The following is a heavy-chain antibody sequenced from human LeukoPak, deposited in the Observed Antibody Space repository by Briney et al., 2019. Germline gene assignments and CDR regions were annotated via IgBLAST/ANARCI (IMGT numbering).Heavy chain of an antibody. CDR2: TYYRSKWYN. D-gene: IGHD3-22*01. Sequence: SQTLSLTCAISGDSVSSNNAAWNWIRQSPSRGLEWLGRTYYRSKWYNDYAVSVKSRITINPDTSKNQFSLQLNSVTPEDTAVYYCARDQGGVSYYDSSEGYFDYWGQGTLVTVSS. J-gene: IGHJ4*02. CDR1: GDSVSSNNAA. V-gene: IGHV6-1*01. CDR3: ARDQGGVSYYDSSEGYFDY.